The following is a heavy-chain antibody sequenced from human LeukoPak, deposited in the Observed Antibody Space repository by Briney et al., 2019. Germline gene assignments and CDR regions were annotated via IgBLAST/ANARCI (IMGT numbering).Heavy chain of an antibody. J-gene: IGHJ4*02. CDR1: GFTFSSYG. CDR3: ARGSGSFSGGFDY. Sequence: GRSLRLSCAASGFTFSSYGMHWVRQTPGKGLEWVAIIWSDGSNKYYADSVKGRFTISRDNSKNTLYLQMNSLRAEDTAVYYCARGSGSFSGGFDYWGQGTLVTVPS. CDR2: IWSDGSNK. V-gene: IGHV3-33*01. D-gene: IGHD1-26*01.